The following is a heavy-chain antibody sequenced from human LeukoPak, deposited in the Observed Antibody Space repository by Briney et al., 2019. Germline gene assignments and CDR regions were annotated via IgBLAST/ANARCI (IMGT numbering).Heavy chain of an antibody. CDR3: ARDLSYGMDV. CDR2: IVPILGIA. J-gene: IGHJ6*02. Sequence: GASVKVSCKASGGTFSSYAISWVRQAPGQGLEWMGRIVPILGIANYAQKFQGRVTITADKSTSTAYMELSSLRSEDTAVYYCARDLSYGMDVWGQGTTVTVSS. CDR1: GGTFSSYA. V-gene: IGHV1-69*04.